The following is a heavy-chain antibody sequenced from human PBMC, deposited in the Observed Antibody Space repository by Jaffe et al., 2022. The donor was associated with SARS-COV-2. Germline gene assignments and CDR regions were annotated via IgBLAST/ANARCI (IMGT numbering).Heavy chain of an antibody. CDR3: AKDRVGRYCSSTSCQIVDY. J-gene: IGHJ4*02. Sequence: EVQLVESGGGLVQPGGSLRLSCAASGFTFSSYAMSWVRQAPGKGLEWVSAISGSGGSTYYADSVKGRFTISRDNSKNTLYLQMNSLRAEDTAVYYCAKDRVGRYCSSTSCQIVDYWGQGTLVTVSS. V-gene: IGHV3-23*04. D-gene: IGHD2-2*01. CDR1: GFTFSSYA. CDR2: ISGSGGST.